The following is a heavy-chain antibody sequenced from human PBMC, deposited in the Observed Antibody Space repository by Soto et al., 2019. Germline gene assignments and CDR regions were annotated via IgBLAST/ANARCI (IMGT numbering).Heavy chain of an antibody. Sequence: SETLSLTCTVSGGSISSYYWSWIRQPPGKGLEWIGYIYYSGSTYYNPSLKSRVTISVDTSKNQFSLKLSSVTAADTAVYYCARRGDRHQMDYFDYSGQGTLVTVSS. J-gene: IGHJ4*02. D-gene: IGHD4-17*01. CDR3: ARRGDRHQMDYFDY. V-gene: IGHV4-59*08. CDR2: IYYSGST. CDR1: GGSISSYY.